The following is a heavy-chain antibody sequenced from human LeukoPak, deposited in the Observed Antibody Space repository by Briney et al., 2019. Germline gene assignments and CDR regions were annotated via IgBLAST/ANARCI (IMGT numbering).Heavy chain of an antibody. CDR1: GYTFTGYY. D-gene: IGHD5-18*01. J-gene: IGHJ4*02. CDR2: INPNSGGT. Sequence: ASVKVSCKASGYTFTGYYMHWVRQAPGQGLEWMGWINPNSGGTNYAQKFQGRVTMTRDTSISTAYMELSRLRSDDTAVYYRARVGTVDTAMVTLFGDLYYFDYWGQGTLVTVSS. CDR3: ARVGTVDTAMVTLFGDLYYFDY. V-gene: IGHV1-2*02.